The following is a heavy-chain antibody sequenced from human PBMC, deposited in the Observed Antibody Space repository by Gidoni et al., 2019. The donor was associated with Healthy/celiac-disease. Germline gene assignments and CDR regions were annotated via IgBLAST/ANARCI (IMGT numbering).Heavy chain of an antibody. J-gene: IGHJ3*02. Sequence: QVQLLESGGGVVQPGRSLRLSCAASGFTFSSYGMHWVRQAPGKGLEWVAVIWYDGSNKYYADSVKGRFTISRDNSKNTLYLQMNSLRAEDTAVYYCAREDYYDSSGYTHTVGAFDIWGQGTMVTVSS. D-gene: IGHD3-22*01. CDR1: GFTFSSYG. CDR3: AREDYYDSSGYTHTVGAFDI. CDR2: IWYDGSNK. V-gene: IGHV3-33*01.